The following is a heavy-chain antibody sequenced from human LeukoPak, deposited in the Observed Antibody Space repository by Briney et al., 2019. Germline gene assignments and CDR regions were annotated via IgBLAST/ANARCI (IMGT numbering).Heavy chain of an antibody. V-gene: IGHV4-39*02. J-gene: IGHJ5*02. CDR3: ARDLGGGFYDILTGYYNWFDP. CDR1: GGSISSSSYY. D-gene: IGHD3-9*01. Sequence: SETLSLTCTVSGGSISSSSYYWGWIRQPPGTGLEWIGSIYYSGSTYYNPSLKSRVTISVDTSKNQFSLKLSSVTAADTAVYYCARDLGGGFYDILTGYYNWFDPWGQGTLVTVSS. CDR2: IYYSGST.